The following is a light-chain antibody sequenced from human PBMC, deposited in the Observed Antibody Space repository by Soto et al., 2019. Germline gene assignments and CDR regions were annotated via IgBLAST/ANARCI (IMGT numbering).Light chain of an antibody. CDR3: GAWDSSLSGVV. CDR1: SSNIGNNY. V-gene: IGLV1-51*01. CDR2: DND. Sequence: QAVVTQPPSVSAAPGQKVTISCSGSSSNIGNNYVSWYQQLPGTAPKLLIHDNDKRPSGIPDRFSGSKSGTSATLGITGLQTGDEADYYCGAWDSSLSGVVFGGGTKVTVL. J-gene: IGLJ2*01.